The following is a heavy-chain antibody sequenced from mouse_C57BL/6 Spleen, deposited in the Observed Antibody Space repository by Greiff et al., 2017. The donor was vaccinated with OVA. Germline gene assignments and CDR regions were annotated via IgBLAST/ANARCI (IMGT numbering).Heavy chain of an antibody. CDR3: ARSGDYDDDG. D-gene: IGHD2-4*01. CDR2: IYPGDGDT. V-gene: IGHV1-82*01. J-gene: IGHJ1*03. CDR1: GYAFSSSW. Sequence: QVQLQQSGPELVKPGASVKISCKASGYAFSSSWMNWVKQRPGKGLEWIGRIYPGDGDTNYNGKFKGKATLTADKSSSTAYMQLSSLTSEDSAVCFCARSGDYDDDGWGTGTTVTVSS.